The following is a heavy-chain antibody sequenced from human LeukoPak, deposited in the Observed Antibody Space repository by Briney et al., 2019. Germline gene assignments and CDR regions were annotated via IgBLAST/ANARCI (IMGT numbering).Heavy chain of an antibody. D-gene: IGHD3-22*01. CDR3: AKEARVIDY. Sequence: GGSLRLSCVGSGFTFGNYAMNWVRQAPGKGLEWVAAISGRGGDTFYADSVKGRFTFSRDNSKNTMFLQMNSLRAEDTALYYCAKEARVIDYWGQGTLVIVSS. V-gene: IGHV3-23*01. CDR2: ISGRGGDT. J-gene: IGHJ4*02. CDR1: GFTFGNYA.